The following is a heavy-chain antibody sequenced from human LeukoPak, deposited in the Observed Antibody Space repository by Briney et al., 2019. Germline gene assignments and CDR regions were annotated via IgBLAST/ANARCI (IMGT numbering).Heavy chain of an antibody. Sequence: PGGSLRLSCAVSGFTFSNYGMLWVRQAPGKGLEWVALIRYDGSNKYYAHSVKGRFNISRDISKNTLYLQMNSLRAEDTALYYCAKDKGGARIYFDYWGQGTLVTVSS. D-gene: IGHD1-26*01. V-gene: IGHV3-30*02. J-gene: IGHJ4*02. CDR2: IRYDGSNK. CDR1: GFTFSNYG. CDR3: AKDKGGARIYFDY.